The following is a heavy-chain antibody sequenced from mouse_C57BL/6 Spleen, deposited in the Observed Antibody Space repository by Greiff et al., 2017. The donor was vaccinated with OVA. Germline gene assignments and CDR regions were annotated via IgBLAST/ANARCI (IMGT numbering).Heavy chain of an antibody. CDR3: ARGSNYYFDY. Sequence: DVMLVESEGGLVQPGRSMKLSCTASGFTFSDYYMAWVRQVPEKGLEWVANINYDGSSTYYLDSLKSRFIISRDNAKNILYLQMSSLKSEDTATYYCARGSNYYFDYWGQGTTLTVSS. CDR2: INYDGSST. V-gene: IGHV5-16*01. J-gene: IGHJ2*01. CDR1: GFTFSDYY.